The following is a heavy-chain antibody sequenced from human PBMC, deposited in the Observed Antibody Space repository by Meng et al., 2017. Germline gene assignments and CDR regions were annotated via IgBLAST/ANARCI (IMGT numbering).Heavy chain of an antibody. D-gene: IGHD3-22*01. CDR1: GGTSSSYT. CDR3: ASRVAYYYDSSGYYKNWYFDL. J-gene: IGHJ2*01. V-gene: IGHV1-69*02. Sequence: VQLVQSWDGGKNPGASGKVSCNASGGTSSSYTISWVRQAPGQGLEWMGRIIPILGIANYAQKFQGRVTITADKSTSTAYMELSSLRSEDTAVYYCASRVAYYYDSSGYYKNWYFDLWGRGTLVTVSS. CDR2: IIPILGIA.